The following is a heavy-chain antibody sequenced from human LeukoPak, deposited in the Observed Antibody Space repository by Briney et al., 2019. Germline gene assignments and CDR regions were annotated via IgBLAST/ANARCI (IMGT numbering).Heavy chain of an antibody. D-gene: IGHD4/OR15-4a*01. CDR1: GYTFTSNY. CDR3: ARDNSVLDEAWWFNP. Sequence: GASVKVSCKAFGYTFTSNYMHWVRQAPGQGPEWMGVISPSGGSTTYAQKFQGRVTLTRDMSTSTDYLELSSLRSEDTAVYYCARDNSVLDEAWWFNPWGQGTLVTVSS. V-gene: IGHV1-46*01. CDR2: ISPSGGST. J-gene: IGHJ5*02.